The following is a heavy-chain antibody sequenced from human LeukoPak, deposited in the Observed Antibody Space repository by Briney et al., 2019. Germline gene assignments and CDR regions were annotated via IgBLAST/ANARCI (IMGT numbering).Heavy chain of an antibody. D-gene: IGHD3-16*02. Sequence: SETLSLTCTVSGYSISSGYYWGWIRQPPGKGLEWIGHIYYSGSSNYSPSLKSRVAISVDTSKNQFSLNLTSMTAADTAVYYCARSLGRGLDYWGQGTLVTVSS. CDR1: GYSISSGYY. CDR2: IYYSGSS. J-gene: IGHJ4*02. CDR3: ARSLGRGLDY. V-gene: IGHV4-38-2*02.